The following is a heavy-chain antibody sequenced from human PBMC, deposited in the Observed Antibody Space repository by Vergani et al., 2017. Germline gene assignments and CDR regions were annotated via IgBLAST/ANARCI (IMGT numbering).Heavy chain of an antibody. Sequence: QVHLVESGGGVVQPGRSLRLSCVVSGFTSSYYGMHWVRQAPGKGLEWVAVISYDGTQKYYADSVKGRFTISRDNSKSTLYLQMNSLRTEDTAVYYCANGGYSYGYLDYWGQGTLVTVSS. CDR1: GFTSSYYG. D-gene: IGHD5-18*01. CDR2: ISYDGTQK. V-gene: IGHV3-30*18. J-gene: IGHJ4*02. CDR3: ANGGYSYGYLDY.